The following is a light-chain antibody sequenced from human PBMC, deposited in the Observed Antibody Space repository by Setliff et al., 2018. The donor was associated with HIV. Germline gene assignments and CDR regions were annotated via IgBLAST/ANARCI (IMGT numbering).Light chain of an antibody. CDR1: SSDVGAYNF. V-gene: IGLV2-11*01. J-gene: IGLJ1*01. Sequence: LTQPRSVSGSPGQSVTFSCTGSSSDVGAYNFVSWYQQHPGKAPKLIIYDVNKRPSGVPDRFSGSKSGDTASLTISGLQSEDEADYYCCSYAGTDTYIFGTGTKV. CDR2: DVN. CDR3: CSYAGTDTYI.